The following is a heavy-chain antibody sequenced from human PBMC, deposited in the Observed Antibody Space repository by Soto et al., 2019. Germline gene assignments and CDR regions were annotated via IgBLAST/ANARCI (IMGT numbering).Heavy chain of an antibody. CDR2: IIPIYGTV. J-gene: IGHJ5*02. Sequence: QVQLVQSGAEVKKPGSSVKVSCKASGGTLSSSVISWVRQAPGQGLEWMGGIIPIYGTVNYAEKFQGRVKITADESTSTAYMELSSLRSEDTAIYYCARDLGGCSAGSCRYNWFDPWGQGTLVTVSS. CDR1: GGTLSSSV. V-gene: IGHV1-69*01. CDR3: ARDLGGCSAGSCRYNWFDP. D-gene: IGHD2-15*01.